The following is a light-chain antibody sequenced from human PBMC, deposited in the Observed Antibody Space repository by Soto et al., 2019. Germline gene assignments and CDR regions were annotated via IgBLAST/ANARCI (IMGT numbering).Light chain of an antibody. CDR2: RND. CDR3: AAWDDSLSGVV. CDR1: SSNIGTNY. Sequence: QSVLTQPPSASATPGQMVTISCSGSSSNIGTNYVYWYQHLPGTAPKLLIYRNDQRPSGVPDRFSGSMSGTAASLAIGGLRSEDEADYYCAAWDDSLSGVVFGGGTKLTVL. J-gene: IGLJ2*01. V-gene: IGLV1-47*01.